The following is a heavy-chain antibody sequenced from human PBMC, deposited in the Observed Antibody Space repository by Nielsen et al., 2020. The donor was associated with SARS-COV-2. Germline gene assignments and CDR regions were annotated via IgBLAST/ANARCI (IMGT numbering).Heavy chain of an antibody. CDR2: ISYDGSNK. V-gene: IGHV3-30*03. CDR3: ARDPDYGIGESWFDP. Sequence: GESLKISCAASGFTFSDYYMSWIRQAPGKGLEWVAVISYDGSNKYYADSVKGRFTISRDNSKNTLYLQMNSLRAEDTAVYYCARDPDYGIGESWFDPWGQGTLVTVSS. CDR1: GFTFSDYY. D-gene: IGHD4-17*01. J-gene: IGHJ5*02.